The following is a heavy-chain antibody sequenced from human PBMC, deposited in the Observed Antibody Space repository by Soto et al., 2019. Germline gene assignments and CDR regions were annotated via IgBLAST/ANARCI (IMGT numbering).Heavy chain of an antibody. V-gene: IGHV3-30-3*01. D-gene: IGHD5-18*01. CDR2: ISYDGSNK. CDR3: ARGVDTEPNDAFDI. Sequence: GGSLRLSCAASGFTFSSYAMHWVRQAPGKGLEWVAVISYDGSNKYYADSVKGRFTISRDNSKNTLYLQMNSLRAEDTAVYYCARGVDTEPNDAFDIWGQGTMVTVSS. J-gene: IGHJ3*02. CDR1: GFTFSSYA.